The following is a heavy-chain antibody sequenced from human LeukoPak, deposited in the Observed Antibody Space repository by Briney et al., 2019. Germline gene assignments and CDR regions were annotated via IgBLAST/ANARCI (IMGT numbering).Heavy chain of an antibody. CDR1: GFTFRIYA. V-gene: IGHV3-30*02. J-gene: IGHJ4*02. Sequence: TGGSLRLSCAASGFTFRIYAMHWVRQAPGKGLEWVAIIGYDGDNKYYADSVKGRFTISRDNSKNTLSLQMNSLRGEDTAVYYCAKDPSTLYSSGLDFWGQGTLVTVSS. D-gene: IGHD6-19*01. CDR2: IGYDGDNK. CDR3: AKDPSTLYSSGLDF.